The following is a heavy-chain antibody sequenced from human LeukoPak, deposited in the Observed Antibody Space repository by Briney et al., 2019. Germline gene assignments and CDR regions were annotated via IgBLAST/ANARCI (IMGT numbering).Heavy chain of an antibody. CDR1: GGSISSYY. J-gene: IGHJ5*02. CDR3: ARHVPPYSSRWLWFDP. D-gene: IGHD6-13*01. V-gene: IGHV4-4*09. Sequence: PSETLSLTCIVSGGSISSYYWSWIRQPPGKGPEWIGYIYTSGSTNYNPSLKSRVTISVDTSKNQFSLKLSSVTAADTAVYYCARHVPPYSSRWLWFDPRGQGTLVTVAS. CDR2: IYTSGST.